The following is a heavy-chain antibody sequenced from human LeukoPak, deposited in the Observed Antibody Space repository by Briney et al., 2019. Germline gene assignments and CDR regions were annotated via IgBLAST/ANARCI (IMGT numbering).Heavy chain of an antibody. CDR2: IDGDGSST. D-gene: IGHD1-26*01. CDR1: GFTFPSYW. V-gene: IGHV3-74*01. J-gene: IGHJ4*02. CDR3: ARTIVGAAFDY. Sequence: GGSLRLSCSASGFTFPSYWMHWVRQAPGRGLVWVSRIDGDGSSTNYADSVKGRFTISRDNAKNTLYLQMNSLRAEDTAVYFCARTIVGAAFDYWGQGTLVTVSS.